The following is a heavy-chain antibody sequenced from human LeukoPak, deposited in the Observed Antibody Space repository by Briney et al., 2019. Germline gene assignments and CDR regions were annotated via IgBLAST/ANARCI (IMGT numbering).Heavy chain of an antibody. V-gene: IGHV1-8*01. CDR3: ARAGTIFGVVGAAFGY. CDR2: MNPYSDNT. D-gene: IGHD3-3*01. Sequence: GASVKVSCKTSGYTFSSYDINWVRQAPGQGLEWVAWMNPYSDNTGYLQKFRGRLTMTRDISIGTAYMELSSLGSEDTAVYYCARAGTIFGVVGAAFGYWGQGTLVTVSS. J-gene: IGHJ4*02. CDR1: GYTFSSYD.